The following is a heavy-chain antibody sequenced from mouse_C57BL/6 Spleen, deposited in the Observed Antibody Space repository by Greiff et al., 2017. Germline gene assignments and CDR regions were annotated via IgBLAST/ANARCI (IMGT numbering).Heavy chain of an antibody. CDR3: ARGDYYGSSVEGFAY. Sequence: QVQLKQSGAELARPGASVKLSCKASGYTFTSYGISWVKQRTGQGLEWIGEIYPRSGNTYYNEKFKGKATLTADKSSSTAYMELRSLTSEDSAVYFCARGDYYGSSVEGFAYWGQGTLVTVSA. CDR2: IYPRSGNT. D-gene: IGHD1-1*01. J-gene: IGHJ3*01. V-gene: IGHV1-81*01. CDR1: GYTFTSYG.